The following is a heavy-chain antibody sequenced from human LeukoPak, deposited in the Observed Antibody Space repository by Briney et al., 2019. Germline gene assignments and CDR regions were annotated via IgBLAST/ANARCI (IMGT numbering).Heavy chain of an antibody. CDR3: AGRGYDSSGYYSLLDY. Sequence: GESLMISCKASGYCITSYWIGWVRQMPGKGLEWMGIIYPGDSNTRYSPSFQGQVTTSADKSISTVYLQWSSLKASDTAMYYCAGRGYDSSGYYSLLDYWGQGTLVTVSS. V-gene: IGHV5-51*01. CDR2: IYPGDSNT. CDR1: GYCITSYW. D-gene: IGHD3-22*01. J-gene: IGHJ4*02.